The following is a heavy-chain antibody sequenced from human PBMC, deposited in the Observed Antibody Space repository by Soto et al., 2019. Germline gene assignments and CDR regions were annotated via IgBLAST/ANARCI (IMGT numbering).Heavy chain of an antibody. J-gene: IGHJ6*02. D-gene: IGHD1-26*01. CDR2: IYHSGST. Sequence: QVQLQESGPGLVKPSGTLSLTCAVSGGSISSSNWWSWVRQPPGKGLEWIGEIYHSGSTNYNPSLKSRVTISGDKSKDQFPLELGSGTGAGPAVYYCSRGSGSFHYGMDRRGQGDKVPGSS. CDR1: GGSISSSNW. V-gene: IGHV4-4*02. CDR3: SRGSGSFHYGMDR.